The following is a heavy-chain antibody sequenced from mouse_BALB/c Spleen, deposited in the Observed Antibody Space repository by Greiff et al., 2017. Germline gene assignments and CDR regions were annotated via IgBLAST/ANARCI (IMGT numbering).Heavy chain of an antibody. CDR3: ARAYYRYDGYFDY. CDR2: IDPSNSET. D-gene: IGHD2-14*01. CDR1: GYTFTSYW. J-gene: IGHJ2*01. Sequence: VKLQESGPELVRPGASVKMSCKASGYTFTSYWMHWVKQRPGQGLEWIGMIDPSNSETRLNQKFKDKATLNVDKSSNTAYMQLSSLTSEDSAVYYCARAYYRYDGYFDYWGQGTTLTVSS. V-gene: IGHV1S127*01.